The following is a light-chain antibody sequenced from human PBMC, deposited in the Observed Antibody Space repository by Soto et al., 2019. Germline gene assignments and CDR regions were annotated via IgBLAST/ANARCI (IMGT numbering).Light chain of an antibody. CDR3: QSYDSSLSGPTYV. CDR1: SSNIGAGYD. J-gene: IGLJ1*01. CDR2: ANT. Sequence: QAVVTQPPSVSGAPGQRVTISCTGSSSNIGAGYDVHWYQQLPGTAPKLLIYANTNRPSGVPDRFSGSKSGTSASLAITGLQAEDEADYYCQSYDSSLSGPTYVFGTGTKVTVL. V-gene: IGLV1-40*01.